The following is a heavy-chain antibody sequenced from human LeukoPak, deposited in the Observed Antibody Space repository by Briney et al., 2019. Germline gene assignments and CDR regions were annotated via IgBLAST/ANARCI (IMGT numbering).Heavy chain of an antibody. CDR3: ARERQRRFDY. Sequence: SETLSLTCTVSGGSISSYYWSWIRQPPGKGLEWIGYIYYSGSTNYNPSLKSRVTTSVDTSKNQFSLKLSSVTAADTAVYYCARERQRRFDYWGQGTLVTVSS. CDR2: IYYSGST. V-gene: IGHV4-59*01. CDR1: GGSISSYY. J-gene: IGHJ4*02. D-gene: IGHD6-25*01.